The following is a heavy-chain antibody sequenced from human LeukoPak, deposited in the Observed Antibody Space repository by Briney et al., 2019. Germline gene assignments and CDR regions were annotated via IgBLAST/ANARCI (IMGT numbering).Heavy chain of an antibody. D-gene: IGHD6-19*01. V-gene: IGHV4-59*12. CDR2: IYYSGST. CDR1: GGSISSYY. J-gene: IGHJ4*02. CDR3: ASSRPGYSSGWYVDY. Sequence: SETLSLTCTVSGGSISSYYWSWIRQPPGKGLEWIGYIYYSGSTNYNPSLKSRVTISVDTSKNQFSLRLSSVTAADTAVYYCASSRPGYSSGWYVDYWGQGTLVTVSS.